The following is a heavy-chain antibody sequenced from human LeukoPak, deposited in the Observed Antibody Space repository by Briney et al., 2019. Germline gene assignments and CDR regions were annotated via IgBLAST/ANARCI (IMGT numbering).Heavy chain of an antibody. Sequence: SETLSLTCTVSGGSISSYYWSWIRQPPGKGLEWIGYIYHSGSTYYNPSLKSRVTISVDRSKNQFSPKLSSVTAADTAAYYCARVGSSSWYDYWGQGTLVTVSS. CDR3: ARVGSSSWYDY. CDR1: GGSISSYY. J-gene: IGHJ4*02. D-gene: IGHD6-13*01. CDR2: IYHSGST. V-gene: IGHV4-59*12.